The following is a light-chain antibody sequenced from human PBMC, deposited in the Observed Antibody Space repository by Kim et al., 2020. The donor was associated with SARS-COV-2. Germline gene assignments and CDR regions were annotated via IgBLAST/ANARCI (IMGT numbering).Light chain of an antibody. CDR1: SSDVGGYKY. J-gene: IGLJ3*02. V-gene: IGLV2-11*01. Sequence: QSALTQPRSVSGSPGQSVTISCTGSSSDVGGYKYVSWYQQHPGKAPKLMIYDVSERPSRVPDRFSGSKSDNTASLTISGLQAEDEADYYCCSYAGGYTWVFGGGTKLTVL. CDR2: DVS. CDR3: CSYAGGYTWV.